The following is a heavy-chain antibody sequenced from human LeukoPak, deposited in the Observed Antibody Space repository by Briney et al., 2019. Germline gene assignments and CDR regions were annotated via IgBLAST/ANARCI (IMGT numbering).Heavy chain of an antibody. CDR2: ISAYNGNT. Sequence: GASVKVSCKASGYTFTSYSISWVRQAPGQGLEWMGWISAYNGNTKYAQKLQGRVTMTTDTSTSTAYMELRSLRSDDTAVYYCARGGTVVVPAAALTWFDPWGQGTLVTVSS. D-gene: IGHD2-2*01. CDR1: GYTFTSYS. CDR3: ARGGTVVVPAAALTWFDP. J-gene: IGHJ5*02. V-gene: IGHV1-18*01.